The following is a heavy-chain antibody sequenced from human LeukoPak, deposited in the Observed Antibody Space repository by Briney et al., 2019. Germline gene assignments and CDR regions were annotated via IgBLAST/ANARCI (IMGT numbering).Heavy chain of an antibody. CDR2: IRYDGSNK. D-gene: IGHD3-22*01. V-gene: IGHV3-30*02. CDR3: AKEAFDYDSSGYYYSD. Sequence: PGGSLRLSCAASGFTFSSYGMHWVRQAPGKGLEWVAFIRYDGSNKYYADSVKGRFTISRDNSKNTLYLQMNSLRAEDTAVYYCAKEAFDYDSSGYYYSDWGQGTLVTVSS. CDR1: GFTFSSYG. J-gene: IGHJ4*02.